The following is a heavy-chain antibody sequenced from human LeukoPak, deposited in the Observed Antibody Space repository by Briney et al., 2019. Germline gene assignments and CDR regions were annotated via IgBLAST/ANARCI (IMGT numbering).Heavy chain of an antibody. CDR1: GFTFSTSA. CDR3: AEQVAVTVRDPSPRGYFDD. D-gene: IGHD6-19*01. Sequence: PGGSLRLSCAASGFTFSTSAMSWVRQAPGKGLEWVSTISGSGGATYFADSMKGRFTISRDNSKNTLFLQMNSLRAEDTAVYYCAEQVAVTVRDPSPRGYFDDWGQGTLVTVSS. CDR2: ISGSGGAT. V-gene: IGHV3-23*01. J-gene: IGHJ4*02.